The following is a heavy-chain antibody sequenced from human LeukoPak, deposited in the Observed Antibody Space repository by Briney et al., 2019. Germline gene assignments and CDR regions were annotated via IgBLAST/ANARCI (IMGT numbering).Heavy chain of an antibody. CDR3: ARPPNHDFWSGPLKTFNDY. D-gene: IGHD3-3*01. Sequence: GGSLRLSCAASGFTFSSYSMNWVRQAPGKGLEWVSYISSSSSTIYYADSVKGRFTISRDNAKNSLYLQMNSLRAEDTAVYYCARPPNHDFWSGPLKTFNDYWGQGTLVTVSS. V-gene: IGHV3-48*01. J-gene: IGHJ4*02. CDR2: ISSSSSTI. CDR1: GFTFSSYS.